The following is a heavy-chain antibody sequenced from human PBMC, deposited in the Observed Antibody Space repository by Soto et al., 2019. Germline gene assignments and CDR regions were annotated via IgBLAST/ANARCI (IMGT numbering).Heavy chain of an antibody. CDR2: IWYDGSNK. Sequence: PGGSLRLSCAASGFTFSSYGMHWVRQAPGKGLEWVAVIWYDGSNKYYADSVKGRFTISRDNSKNTLYLQMNSLRAEDTAVYYCARDRYYDGLKYYFDYWGQGTLVTVSS. V-gene: IGHV3-33*01. CDR3: ARDRYYDGLKYYFDY. CDR1: GFTFSSYG. J-gene: IGHJ4*02. D-gene: IGHD3-22*01.